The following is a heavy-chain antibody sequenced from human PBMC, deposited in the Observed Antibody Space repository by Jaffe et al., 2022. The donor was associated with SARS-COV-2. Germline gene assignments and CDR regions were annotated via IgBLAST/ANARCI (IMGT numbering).Heavy chain of an antibody. J-gene: IGHJ5*02. Sequence: QVQLVESGGGVVQPGRSLRLSCAASGFTFSSYAMHWVRQAPGKGLEWVAVISYDGSNKYYADSVKGRFTISRDNSKNTLYLQMNSLRAEDTAVYYCARDAAWNDPNLGLRYTWFDPWGQGTLVTVSS. CDR2: ISYDGSNK. V-gene: IGHV3-30*04. D-gene: IGHD1-1*01. CDR1: GFTFSSYA. CDR3: ARDAAWNDPNLGLRYTWFDP.